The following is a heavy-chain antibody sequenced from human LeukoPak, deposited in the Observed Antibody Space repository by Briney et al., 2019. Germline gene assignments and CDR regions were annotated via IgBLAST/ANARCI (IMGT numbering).Heavy chain of an antibody. CDR3: ARVEDLYSGRLGDAFDI. CDR1: GFTFSTYG. V-gene: IGHV3-53*01. J-gene: IGHJ3*02. CDR2: IYSGGST. Sequence: GGTLRLSCGASGFTFSTYGMSWVRQAPGKGLEWVSVIYSGGSTYYADSVKGRFTISRDNSKNTLYLQMNSLRAEDTAVYYCARVEDLYSGRLGDAFDIWGQGTMVTVSS. D-gene: IGHD1-26*01.